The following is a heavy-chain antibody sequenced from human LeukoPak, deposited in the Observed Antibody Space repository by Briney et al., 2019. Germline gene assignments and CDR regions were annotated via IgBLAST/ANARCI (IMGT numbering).Heavy chain of an antibody. CDR1: GFPFSGYW. D-gene: IGHD3-22*01. CDR2: IRSKANSYAT. CDR3: VYDSSGYYVSFDY. J-gene: IGHJ4*02. Sequence: PGGSLRLSCVASGFPFSGYWMDWVRQASGKGLEWVGRIRSKANSYATAYAASVKGRFTISRDDSKNTAYLQMNSLKTEDTAVYYCVYDSSGYYVSFDYWGQGTLVTVSS. V-gene: IGHV3-73*01.